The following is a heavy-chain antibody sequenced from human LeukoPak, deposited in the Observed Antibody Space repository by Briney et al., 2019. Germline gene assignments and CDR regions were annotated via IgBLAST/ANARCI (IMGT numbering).Heavy chain of an antibody. V-gene: IGHV4-39*01. J-gene: IGHJ4*02. Sequence: SETLSLTCTVSGGSISSNGYYWAWFRQPPWKGLEWIGSIYYSGGTYYNPSLKSRVTISIDTSKNQFSLKLTSVTAADTAVYYCARQTGSGLFILPGGQGTLVTVSS. CDR3: ARQTGSGLFILP. CDR2: IYYSGGT. D-gene: IGHD3/OR15-3a*01. CDR1: GGSISSNGYY.